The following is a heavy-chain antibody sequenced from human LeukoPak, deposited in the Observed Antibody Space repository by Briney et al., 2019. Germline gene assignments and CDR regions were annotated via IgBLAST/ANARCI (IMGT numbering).Heavy chain of an antibody. CDR2: INPNTGDT. Sequence: GASVKVSCKASGYTLTSYYMHWVRQAPGQGLEWMGWINPNTGDTSFAQKFQGRVTLTRDTSISTAYMELSRLKSDDTAVYYCARLFNCYDNSGYYQYYFDYWGQGTLVTVSS. D-gene: IGHD3-22*01. J-gene: IGHJ4*02. CDR1: GYTLTSYY. V-gene: IGHV1-2*02. CDR3: ARLFNCYDNSGYYQYYFDY.